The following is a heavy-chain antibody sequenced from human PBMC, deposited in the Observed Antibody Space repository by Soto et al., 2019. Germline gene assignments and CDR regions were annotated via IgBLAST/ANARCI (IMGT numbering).Heavy chain of an antibody. CDR2: MNPNSGNT. J-gene: IGHJ6*02. CDR1: GYTFTSYD. CDR3: ARTVIVVVNMDV. Sequence: GASVKVSCKASGYTFTSYDINWVRQATGQGLEWMGWMNPNSGNTGYAQKFQGRVTMTRNTSISTAYMELSSLRSEDTAVYYCARTVIVVVNMDVWGQGTTVTVSS. V-gene: IGHV1-8*01. D-gene: IGHD3-22*01.